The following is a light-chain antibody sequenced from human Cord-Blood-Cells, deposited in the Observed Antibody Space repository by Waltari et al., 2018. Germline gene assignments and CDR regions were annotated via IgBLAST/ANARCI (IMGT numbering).Light chain of an antibody. J-gene: IGKJ1*01. CDR1: QSVLYSSNNKNY. CDR3: QQYYSIPWT. V-gene: IGKV4-1*01. CDR2: WAS. Sequence: DIVMTQSPHSLPVSLGERATINCKFSQSVLYSSNNKNYLAWYQQKPGKPPKLLIYWASTRESGVPDRFSGSGSGTDFTLTISSLQAEDVAVYYCQQYYSIPWTFGQGTKVEIK.